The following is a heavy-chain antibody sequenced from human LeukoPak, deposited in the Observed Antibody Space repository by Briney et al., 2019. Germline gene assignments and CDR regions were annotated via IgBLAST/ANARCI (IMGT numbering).Heavy chain of an antibody. CDR3: ARVAVTMFRAKTYNWFDP. CDR1: GYTFTGYY. V-gene: IGHV1-2*02. Sequence: ASVKVSCKASGYTFTGYYMHWVRQAPGQGLGWMGWINPNSGGTNYAQKFQGRVTMTRDTSISTAYMELSRLRSDDTAVYYCARVAVTMFRAKTYNWFDPWGQATLVTVSS. D-gene: IGHD3-10*01. J-gene: IGHJ5*02. CDR2: INPNSGGT.